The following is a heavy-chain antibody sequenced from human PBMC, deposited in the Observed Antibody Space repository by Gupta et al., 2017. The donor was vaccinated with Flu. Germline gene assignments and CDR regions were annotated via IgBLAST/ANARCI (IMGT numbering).Heavy chain of an antibody. CDR3: ARGGRADYGDSHFDY. CDR2: IWYDGSNK. D-gene: IGHD4-17*01. V-gene: IGHV3-33*01. CDR1: GFTFSSYG. J-gene: IGHJ4*02. Sequence: QVQLVESGGGVVQPGRSLRLSCAASGFTFSSYGMHWVRQAPGKGLEWVAVIWYDGSNKYYADSVKGRFTISRDNSKNTLYLQMNSLRAEDTAVYYCARGGRADYGDSHFDYWGQGTLVTVSS.